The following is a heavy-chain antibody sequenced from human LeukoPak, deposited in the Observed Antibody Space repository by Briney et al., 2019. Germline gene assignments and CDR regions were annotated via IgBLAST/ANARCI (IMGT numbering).Heavy chain of an antibody. V-gene: IGHV3-21*01. J-gene: IGHJ5*02. CDR3: ARADCSGSTCYLRRSWFDP. D-gene: IGHD2-2*01. Sequence: GGSLTLSCAASGFTFSSFDMNWVRQAPGKGLEWVSSISTSSRYIYYRDSVKGRFTISRDDAKNSLYLQMHSLRVEDTAVYYCARADCSGSTCYLRRSWFDPWGQGTLVTVSS. CDR1: GFTFSSFD. CDR2: ISTSSRYI.